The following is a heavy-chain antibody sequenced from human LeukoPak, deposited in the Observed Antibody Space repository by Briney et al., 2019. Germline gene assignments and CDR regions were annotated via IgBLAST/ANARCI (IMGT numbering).Heavy chain of an antibody. D-gene: IGHD3-10*01. V-gene: IGHV1-18*01. J-gene: IGHJ4*02. Sequence: ASVKVSCKASGYTFTSYGISWVRQAPGQGLEWMGWISAYNDNTNYAQKLQGRVTMTTDTSTSTAYMELRSLRSDDTAVYYCASHITMVRENYFDYWGQGTLVTVSS. CDR2: ISAYNDNT. CDR3: ASHITMVRENYFDY. CDR1: GYTFTSYG.